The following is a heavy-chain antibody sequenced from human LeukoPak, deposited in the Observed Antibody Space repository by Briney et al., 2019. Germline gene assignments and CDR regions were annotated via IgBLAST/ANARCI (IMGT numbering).Heavy chain of an antibody. CDR2: IYTSGST. CDR3: ARGGSGWYSDWFDP. J-gene: IGHJ5*02. Sequence: PSQTLSLTCTVSGGSISSGSYYWSWIRQPAGKGLEWIGRIYTSGSTNYNPSLKSRVTISVDTSKNQFSLKLSSVTAADTAVYYCARGGSGWYSDWFDPWGQGTLVTVSS. V-gene: IGHV4-61*02. CDR1: GGSISSGSYY. D-gene: IGHD6-13*01.